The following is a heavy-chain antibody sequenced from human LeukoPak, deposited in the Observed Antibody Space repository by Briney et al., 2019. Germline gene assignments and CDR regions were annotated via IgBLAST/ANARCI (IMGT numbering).Heavy chain of an antibody. Sequence: PGESLRLSCAASGFAFSSHWMNWVRQAPGKGLEWVANVNREGSDKNYVDSVKGRFTISRDNAKNSLYLQMNSLRVEDTAVYYCARDGVPGGRDVWGQGTTVTV. J-gene: IGHJ6*02. CDR3: ARDGVPGGRDV. D-gene: IGHD3-16*01. V-gene: IGHV3-7*01. CDR1: GFAFSSHW. CDR2: VNREGSDK.